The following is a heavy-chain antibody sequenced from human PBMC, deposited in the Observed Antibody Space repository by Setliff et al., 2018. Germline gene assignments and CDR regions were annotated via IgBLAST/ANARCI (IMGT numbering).Heavy chain of an antibody. D-gene: IGHD6-19*01. CDR2: IFPGDSDT. J-gene: IGHJ3*02. Sequence: GESLKISCKGSGYSFTSYWIGWVRQMPGKGLEWMGIIFPGDSDTRYSPSFQGQVTISADKSISTAYLQWSSLKASDTAMYYCARQAVAGNDAFDIWGQGTMVTVSS. CDR1: GYSFTSYW. V-gene: IGHV5-51*01. CDR3: ARQAVAGNDAFDI.